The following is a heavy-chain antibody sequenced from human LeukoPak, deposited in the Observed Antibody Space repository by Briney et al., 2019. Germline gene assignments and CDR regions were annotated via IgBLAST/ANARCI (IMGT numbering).Heavy chain of an antibody. D-gene: IGHD4-17*01. J-gene: IGHJ3*02. CDR3: AKAPGLRGAFDI. Sequence: GGSMRLSCVASEFTFNSYAMTWVRQAPGKGLEWVSSISANNNMYYADSVKGRFTISRDNAKNSLYLQMNSLRAEDTALYYCAKAPGLRGAFDIWGQGTMVTVSS. V-gene: IGHV3-21*04. CDR2: ISANNNM. CDR1: EFTFNSYA.